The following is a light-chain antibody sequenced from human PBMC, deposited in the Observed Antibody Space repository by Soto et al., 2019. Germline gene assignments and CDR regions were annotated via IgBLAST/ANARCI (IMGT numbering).Light chain of an antibody. V-gene: IGKV1-5*03. CDR2: KAS. CDR1: QTIDTW. CDR3: RPYTFYSRT. Sequence: DIQMTQSPSTLSASIGDGVTITCRASQTIDTWLAWYQQKPGKAPKLLIYKASSLQTWLPSRLSGSGSGTEFTLTISSLQSDDFATYSCRPYTFYSRTFGKGTKVEVK. J-gene: IGKJ1*01.